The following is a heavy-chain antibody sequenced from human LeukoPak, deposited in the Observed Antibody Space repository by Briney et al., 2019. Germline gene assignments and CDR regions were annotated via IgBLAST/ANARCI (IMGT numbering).Heavy chain of an antibody. J-gene: IGHJ4*02. CDR1: GGSISSGSYY. D-gene: IGHD6-19*01. CDR2: IYYSGSS. Sequence: SETLSLTCTVSGGSISSGSYYWSWIRQPAGKGLEWIGYIYYSGSSNYNPSLKSRVTISVDTSKNQFSLKLSSVTAADTAVYYCARGRLVMTPIDWGQGTLVTVSS. V-gene: IGHV4-61*10. CDR3: ARGRLVMTPID.